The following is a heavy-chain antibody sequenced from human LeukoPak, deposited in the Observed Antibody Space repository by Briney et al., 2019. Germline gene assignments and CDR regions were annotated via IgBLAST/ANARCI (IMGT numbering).Heavy chain of an antibody. D-gene: IGHD4-17*01. CDR1: GFAFSTYG. V-gene: IGHV3-30*18. Sequence: QPGTSLRLSCAASGFAFSTYGMHWVRQAPGKGLEWVAVTSSDGSKKDYADSVKGRFSISRDNSKNTLYLQMNSLRADDTAVYYCAKGARGDTVTSIVGLNWFDPWGQGTLVTVSS. CDR3: AKGARGDTVTSIVGLNWFDP. CDR2: TSSDGSKK. J-gene: IGHJ5*02.